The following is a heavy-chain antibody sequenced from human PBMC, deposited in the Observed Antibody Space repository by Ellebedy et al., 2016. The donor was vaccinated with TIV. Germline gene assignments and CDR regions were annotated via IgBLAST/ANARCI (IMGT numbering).Heavy chain of an antibody. V-gene: IGHV3-66*01. CDR2: IYSDGST. J-gene: IGHJ3*02. CDR3: ARAHSTAVPGSDAFDI. Sequence: PGGSLRLSCAASGFTVSINYMSWVRQAPGKGLEWVSVIYSDGSTYYADSAKGRFTISRDNSKNTLYLQMNTQRAEDTALYYCARAHSTAVPGSDAFDIWGQGTVVTVSS. CDR1: GFTVSINY. D-gene: IGHD6-19*01.